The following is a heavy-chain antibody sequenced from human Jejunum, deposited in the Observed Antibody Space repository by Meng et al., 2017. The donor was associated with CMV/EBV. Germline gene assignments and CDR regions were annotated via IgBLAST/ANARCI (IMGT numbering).Heavy chain of an antibody. J-gene: IGHJ5*02. D-gene: IGHD3-10*01. V-gene: IGHV4-59*01. CDR3: VRDSYHYGSSTYNWFDP. CDR2: LHYSGTS. Sequence: SLTTDGWSGIRQTPAKWREWIGYLHYSGTSKYNPSLRSRVTLSVDTSKNQFSLRLTSVTAADTAVYYCVRDSYHYGSSTYNWFDPWGQGTLVTVSS. CDR1: SLTTDG.